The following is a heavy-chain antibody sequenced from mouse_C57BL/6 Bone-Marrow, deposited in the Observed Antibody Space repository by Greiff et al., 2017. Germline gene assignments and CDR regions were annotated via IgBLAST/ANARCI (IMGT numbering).Heavy chain of an antibody. CDR1: GYTFTSYW. CDR2: IDPSDSYT. V-gene: IGHV1-69*01. Sequence: QVQLQQPGAELVMPGASVKLSCKASGYTFTSYWMHWVKQRPGQGLEWIGEIDPSDSYTNYTQKFKGKSTLTVDKSSSTAYMQLSSLTSEDSAVYYCALLTPFDYWGQGTTLTVSS. J-gene: IGHJ2*01. D-gene: IGHD4-1*01. CDR3: ALLTPFDY.